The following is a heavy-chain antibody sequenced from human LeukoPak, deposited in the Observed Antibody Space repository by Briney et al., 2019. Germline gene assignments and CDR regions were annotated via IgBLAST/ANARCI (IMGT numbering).Heavy chain of an antibody. D-gene: IGHD3-22*01. CDR2: INPSGGST. CDR3: ARQLMIDYYYYYYYMDV. CDR1: GCPFTSYY. V-gene: IGHV1-46*01. J-gene: IGHJ6*03. Sequence: ASVKVSCKASGCPFTSYYMHWVRQAPGQGLEWMGIINPSGGSTSYAQKFQGRVTMTRDMSTSTVYMELSSLRSEDTAVYYCARQLMIDYYYYYYYMDVWGRGTTVTISS.